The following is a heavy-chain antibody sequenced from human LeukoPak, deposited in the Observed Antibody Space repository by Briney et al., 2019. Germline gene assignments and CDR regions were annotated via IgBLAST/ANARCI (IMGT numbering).Heavy chain of an antibody. CDR3: AKDVRTIIAVAGTFDD. J-gene: IGHJ4*02. Sequence: GGSLRLSCAASGFPFTSFAMHWVRQAPGKGLGWVAVISYDGNNKYYTDSVKGRFTISRDNSKNTLNLQMDSLRAEDTAVYYCAKDVRTIIAVAGTFDDWGQGTLVTVSS. V-gene: IGHV3-30-3*01. CDR2: ISYDGNNK. CDR1: GFPFTSFA. D-gene: IGHD6-19*01.